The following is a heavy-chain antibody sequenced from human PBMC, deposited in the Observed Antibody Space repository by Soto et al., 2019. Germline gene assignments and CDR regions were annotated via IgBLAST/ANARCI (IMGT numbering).Heavy chain of an antibody. D-gene: IGHD3-22*01. CDR2: IIPIFGTA. CDR3: ARDRGRYYDSSGYYYVGYFDL. V-gene: IGHV1-69*06. J-gene: IGHJ2*01. Sequence: SSHAISWVRQAPGQGLEWMGGIIPIFGTANYAQKFQGRVTITADKSTSTAYMELSSLRSEDTAVYYCARDRGRYYDSSGYYYVGYFDLWGRGTLVTVSS. CDR1: SSHA.